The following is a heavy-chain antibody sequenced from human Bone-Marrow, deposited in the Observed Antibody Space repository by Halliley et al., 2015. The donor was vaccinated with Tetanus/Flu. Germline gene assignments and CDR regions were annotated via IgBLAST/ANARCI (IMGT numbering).Heavy chain of an antibody. D-gene: IGHD2-21*01. J-gene: IGHJ6*02. CDR2: ISGDGTST. CDR3: AKRSYFTYYGLDG. Sequence: LHWVSLISGDGTSTYYADSVKGRFPLSRDNSKNSVYLQMSNLTTDDTALYYCAKRSYFTYYGLDGWGQGTTVTVSS. V-gene: IGHV3-43*02.